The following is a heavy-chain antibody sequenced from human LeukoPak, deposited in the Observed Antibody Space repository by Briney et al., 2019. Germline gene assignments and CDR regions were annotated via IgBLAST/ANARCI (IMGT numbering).Heavy chain of an antibody. Sequence: SETLSLTCTVSGGSISSYYWSWIRQPPGKGLEWIGYIYYSGSTNYNPSLKSRVTISVDTSKNQFSLKLSSVTAADTAMYYCARHGAYGDYLAYWGQGTLVTVSS. CDR2: IYYSGST. CDR3: ARHGAYGDYLAY. CDR1: GGSISSYY. J-gene: IGHJ4*02. D-gene: IGHD4-17*01. V-gene: IGHV4-59*08.